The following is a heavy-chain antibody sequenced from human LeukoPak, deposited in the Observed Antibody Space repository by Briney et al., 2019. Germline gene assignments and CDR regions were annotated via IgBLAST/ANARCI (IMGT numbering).Heavy chain of an antibody. CDR3: ARGPKYISATGPYYFDY. V-gene: IGHV3-21*01. CDR1: RFTFSDYS. D-gene: IGHD6-13*01. CDR2: ISRGSVYI. Sequence: GGSLRLSCAASRFTFSDYSMNWVRQAPGKGLQWVASISRGSVYIYYADSMKGRFTISRDNAKNSMYLQMYSLRAEDTAVYYCARGPKYISATGPYYFDYWGQGTPVTVSS. J-gene: IGHJ4*02.